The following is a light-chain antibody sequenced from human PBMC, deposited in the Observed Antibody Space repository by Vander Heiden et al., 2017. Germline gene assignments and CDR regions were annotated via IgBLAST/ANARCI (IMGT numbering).Light chain of an antibody. CDR1: QSISSY. V-gene: IGKV1-39*01. J-gene: IGKJ3*01. CDR2: AAS. CDR3: QQSYSTPFT. Sequence: DIQITQSPSSLSASVGDRVTITCRASQSISSYFNWYQQKPGKAPKLLIYAASSLQSGVPSRFSGSGSGTDFTLTISSLQPEDFATYYCQQSYSTPFTFGPGTKVDIK.